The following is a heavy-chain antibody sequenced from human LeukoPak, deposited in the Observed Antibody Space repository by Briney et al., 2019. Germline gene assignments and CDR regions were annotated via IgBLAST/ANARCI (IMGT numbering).Heavy chain of an antibody. CDR2: MNPNSGGT. J-gene: IGHJ3*02. CDR1: GYTFTGYY. CDR3: ARDRGSLDAFDI. Sequence: ASVKVSCKASGYTFTGYYMHWVRQAPGQGLEWMGWMNPNSGGTSYAQKFQGRVTMIRDTSISTAYMELSRLRSDDTAVYYCARDRGSLDAFDIWGQGTMVTVSS. V-gene: IGHV1-2*02. D-gene: IGHD3-16*01.